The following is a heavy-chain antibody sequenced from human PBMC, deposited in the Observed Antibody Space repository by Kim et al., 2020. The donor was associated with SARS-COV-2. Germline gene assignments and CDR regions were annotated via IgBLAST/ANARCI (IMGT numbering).Heavy chain of an antibody. V-gene: IGHV3-66*01. CDR3: ARGGGQQLAPFDY. Sequence: YADSVKGRFTISRDNSKNTLYLQMNSLRAEDTAVYYCARGGGQQLAPFDYWGQGTLVTVSS. J-gene: IGHJ4*02. D-gene: IGHD6-13*01.